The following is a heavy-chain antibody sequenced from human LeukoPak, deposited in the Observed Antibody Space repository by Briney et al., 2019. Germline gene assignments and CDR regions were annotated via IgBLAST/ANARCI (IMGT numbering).Heavy chain of an antibody. D-gene: IGHD5-18*01. J-gene: IGHJ4*02. CDR1: GGTFSSYA. V-gene: IGHV1-69*04. CDR2: IIPILGIA. Sequence: PGASVKVSCKASGGTFSSYAISWVRQAPGQGLEWMGRIIPILGIANYAQKFQGRVTITADKSTSTAYMELSSLRSEDTAVYYCARAPASGYSYGWYWGQGTLVTVSS. CDR3: ARAPASGYSYGWY.